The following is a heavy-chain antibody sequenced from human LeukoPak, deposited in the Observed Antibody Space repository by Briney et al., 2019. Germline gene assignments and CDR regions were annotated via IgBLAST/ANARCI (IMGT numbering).Heavy chain of an antibody. J-gene: IGHJ4*02. V-gene: IGHV3-7*01. CDR1: GFTFSTYW. D-gene: IGHD3-10*01. CDR2: IKQDGSEK. CDR3: ARTRRYGSGSYPVLYFDY. Sequence: GGSLRLSCAASGFTFSTYWMTWVRQAPGKGLEWVANIKQDGSEKYYADSVKGRFTISRDNAKNSLYLQMNSLRAEDTAVYYCARTRRYGSGSYPVLYFDYWGQGTLVTVSS.